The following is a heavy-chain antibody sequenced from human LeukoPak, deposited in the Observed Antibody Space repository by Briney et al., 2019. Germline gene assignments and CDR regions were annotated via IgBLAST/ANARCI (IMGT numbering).Heavy chain of an antibody. J-gene: IGHJ4*02. CDR3: ARAGGSYNFDY. Sequence: SETLSLTCTVSGGSISSYYWSWIRQPPGKGLEWIGYIYYSGSTNYNPSLKSRVTISVDTSKNQFSLKLSSVTAADTAVYYCARAGGSYNFDYWGQGTLVTVSS. D-gene: IGHD1-26*01. CDR2: IYYSGST. V-gene: IGHV4-59*01. CDR1: GGSISSYY.